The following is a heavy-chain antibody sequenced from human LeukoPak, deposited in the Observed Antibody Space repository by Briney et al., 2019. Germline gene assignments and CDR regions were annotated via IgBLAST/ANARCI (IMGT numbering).Heavy chain of an antibody. CDR1: GDTFSVYY. J-gene: IGHJ4*02. CDR2: INPNSCGA. Sequence: ASVRVSCEASGDTFSVYYLHGVRQAPGQGREWRGWINPNSCGANCAQKFQGRVTMTRDTSISTAYMELSRVRSDDTAVYYCARLAATQIGNFDYWGQGTLVTVSS. V-gene: IGHV1-2*02. D-gene: IGHD6-25*01. CDR3: ARLAATQIGNFDY.